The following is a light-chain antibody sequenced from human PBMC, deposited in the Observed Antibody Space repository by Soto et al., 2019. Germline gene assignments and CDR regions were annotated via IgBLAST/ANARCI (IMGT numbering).Light chain of an antibody. CDR3: QQYGSSSWT. Sequence: EIVLTQSPGTLSLSPGERATLSCRASQSVSSIYLAWYQHKPGQAPRLLIYGASSRATGIPDRFSGSGSGTDFTLTISRLEPEDFALNYCQQYGSSSWTFGRGTTVEIK. CDR2: GAS. V-gene: IGKV3-20*01. CDR1: QSVSSIY. J-gene: IGKJ1*01.